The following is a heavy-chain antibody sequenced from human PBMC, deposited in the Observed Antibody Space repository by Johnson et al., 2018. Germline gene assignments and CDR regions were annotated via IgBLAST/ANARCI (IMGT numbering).Heavy chain of an antibody. Sequence: EVQLLESGGGLIQPGGSPRLSCAVSGFTVSSNSMSWVRQAPGKGLEWVSVIYSGASTYYADSVKGRFTISRDNSKNTLYLQMNSLRAEDRAVYYCARVGGNSYGYGMDVWGQGTTVTVSS. CDR1: GFTVSSNS. J-gene: IGHJ6*02. CDR2: IYSGAST. V-gene: IGHV3-53*01. CDR3: ARVGGNSYGYGMDV. D-gene: IGHD5-18*01.